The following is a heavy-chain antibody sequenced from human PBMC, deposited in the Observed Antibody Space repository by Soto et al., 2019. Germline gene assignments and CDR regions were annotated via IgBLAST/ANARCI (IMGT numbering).Heavy chain of an antibody. V-gene: IGHV1-58*01. Sequence: GASVKVSCKASGFTFTSSAVQWVRQARGQRLEWIGWIVVGSGNTNYAQKFQERVTITRGMSTSTAYMELSSLRSEDTAVYYCARLSLGQQLDLYGMDVWGQGTTVTVSS. D-gene: IGHD6-13*01. J-gene: IGHJ6*02. CDR1: GFTFTSSA. CDR3: ARLSLGQQLDLYGMDV. CDR2: IVVGSGNT.